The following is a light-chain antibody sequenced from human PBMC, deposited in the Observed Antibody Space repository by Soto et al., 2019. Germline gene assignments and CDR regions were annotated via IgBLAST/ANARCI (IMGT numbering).Light chain of an antibody. CDR1: QSIATY. V-gene: IGKV1-39*01. Sequence: DIQMTQSPSSLSASVGDRVTITCRASQSIATYLNWYQQTPGKAPKILIYNAAELESGVPSRFTGSGSGTDFTLTINSLQPEDFATYYCQQSFKTPPHYFGQGTKV. J-gene: IGKJ2*01. CDR3: QQSFKTPPHY. CDR2: NAA.